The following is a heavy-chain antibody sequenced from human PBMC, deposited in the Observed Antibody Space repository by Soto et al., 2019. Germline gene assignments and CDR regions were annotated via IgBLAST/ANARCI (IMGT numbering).Heavy chain of an antibody. CDR1: GGSFSGYY. Sequence: PSETLSLTCAVYGGSFSGYYWSWIRQPPGKGLEWIGEINHSGSTNYNPSLKSRVTISVDTSKNQFSLKLSSVTAADTAVYYCARGKAKGRGWGGWGKG. CDR2: INHSGST. V-gene: IGHV4-34*01. D-gene: IGHD3-16*01. CDR3: ARGKAKGRGWGG. J-gene: IGHJ6*03.